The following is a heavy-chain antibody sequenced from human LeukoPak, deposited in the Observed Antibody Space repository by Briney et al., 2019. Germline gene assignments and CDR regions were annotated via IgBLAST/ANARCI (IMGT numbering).Heavy chain of an antibody. V-gene: IGHV3-30-3*02. CDR2: ISYDGSNK. D-gene: IGHD1-1*01. Sequence: GRSLRLSCAASGFTFSSYAMHWVRQAPGKGLEWVAVISYDGSNKYYADSVKGRFTISRDNSKNTLYLQMNSLRAEDTAVYYCAKFFSGTPDDDTDYWGQGTLVTVSS. CDR3: AKFFSGTPDDDTDY. CDR1: GFTFSSYA. J-gene: IGHJ4*02.